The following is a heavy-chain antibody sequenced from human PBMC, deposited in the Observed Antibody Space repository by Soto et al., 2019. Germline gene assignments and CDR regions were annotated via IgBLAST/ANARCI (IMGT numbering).Heavy chain of an antibody. J-gene: IGHJ4*02. V-gene: IGHV3-30-3*01. CDR2: ISHDGNNK. D-gene: IGHD3-16*02. Sequence: QVQLVESGGGVVQPGRSLRLSCAASGFTFSSYVMHWVRQTPGKGLEWVAFISHDGNNKYYADSVKGRFTISRDNSENTLYLQMDSLRAEDTAVYYCAGDDEGESECYLGYWGQGTLVTVSS. CDR3: AGDDEGESECYLGY. CDR1: GFTFSSYV.